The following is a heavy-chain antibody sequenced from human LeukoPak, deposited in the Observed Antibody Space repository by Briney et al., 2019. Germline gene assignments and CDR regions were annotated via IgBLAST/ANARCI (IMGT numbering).Heavy chain of an antibody. D-gene: IGHD3-10*01. CDR3: ARELLWFGELLGMDV. J-gene: IGHJ6*03. CDR2: ISYDGSNK. Sequence: GGSLRLSCAASGFTFSSYAMRWVRQAPGKGLEWVAVISYDGSNKYYADSKNTPYLQMNSLRAEDTAVYYCARELLWFGELLGMDVWGKGTTVTVSS. V-gene: IGHV3-30*04. CDR1: GFTFSSYA.